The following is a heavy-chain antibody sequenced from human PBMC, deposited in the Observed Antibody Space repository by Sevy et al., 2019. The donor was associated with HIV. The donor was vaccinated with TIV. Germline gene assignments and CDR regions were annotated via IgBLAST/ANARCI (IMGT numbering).Heavy chain of an antibody. Sequence: GGSLRLSCAASGFTFSDYYMSWIRQAPGKGLEWVSYISSSSSYTNYADSVKGRFTISRDNAKNSLYLQMNSLRAEDTAVYYGARGGDIVVVPAAIDYWGQGTLVTVSS. CDR1: GFTFSDYY. V-gene: IGHV3-11*06. CDR2: ISSSSSYT. D-gene: IGHD2-2*01. J-gene: IGHJ4*02. CDR3: ARGGDIVVVPAAIDY.